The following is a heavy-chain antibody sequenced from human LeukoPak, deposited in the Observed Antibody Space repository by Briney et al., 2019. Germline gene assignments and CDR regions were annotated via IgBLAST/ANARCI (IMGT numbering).Heavy chain of an antibody. J-gene: IGHJ4*02. Sequence: GGSLRLSCAASGFTFSSYWMSWVRQAPGKGLEWVANIKQDGSEKYYVDSVKGRFTISRDNAKNSLYLQMNSLRAEDTAVYYCARDLLYGDSKGSDYWGQGTLVTVSS. CDR3: ARDLLYGDSKGSDY. V-gene: IGHV3-7*01. CDR2: IKQDGSEK. D-gene: IGHD4-17*01. CDR1: GFTFSSYW.